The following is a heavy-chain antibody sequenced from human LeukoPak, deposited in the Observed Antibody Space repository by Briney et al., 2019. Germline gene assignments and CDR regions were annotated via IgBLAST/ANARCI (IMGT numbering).Heavy chain of an antibody. CDR3: AREDSTGYSSLDY. J-gene: IGHJ4*02. D-gene: IGHD3-22*01. CDR1: GYTFTGYS. Sequence: ASVTVSFKSSGYTFTGYSIHWVRQAPGQGLEWMGWINLKSGGTNYAQNFQARVTMTRETSISTAYMELSRLRSDDTAVYYCAREDSTGYSSLDYWGQGTLVTVSS. V-gene: IGHV1-2*02. CDR2: INLKSGGT.